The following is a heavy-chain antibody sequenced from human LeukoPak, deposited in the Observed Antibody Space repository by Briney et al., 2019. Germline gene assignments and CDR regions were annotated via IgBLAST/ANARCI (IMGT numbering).Heavy chain of an antibody. V-gene: IGHV4-34*01. CDR2: IYSGGSA. Sequence: PSETLSLTCAVYSGSFSDYCWSWIRQPPGRGLEWIREIYSGGSANYNPSLKSRLAISVDTSKSQFSLKLSSLTAADTAVYFCARGVVDYSTRSGYFSHWGQGTLVTVSS. CDR1: SGSFSDYC. D-gene: IGHD3-22*01. CDR3: ARGVVDYSTRSGYFSH. J-gene: IGHJ4*02.